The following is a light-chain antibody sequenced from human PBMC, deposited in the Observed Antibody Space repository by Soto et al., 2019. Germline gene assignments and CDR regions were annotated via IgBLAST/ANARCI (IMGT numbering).Light chain of an antibody. CDR2: AAS. CDR1: QSISSS. J-gene: IGKJ4*01. Sequence: DIQMTQSPSSLSASVGDRVTITCRASQSISSSLNWYQQKPGKAPKLLIYAASSLQSGVPSRFSGSGSGTDFTLTISSLRPEDFATYYCQQSYSTPFTFGGGTKVEIK. V-gene: IGKV1-39*01. CDR3: QQSYSTPFT.